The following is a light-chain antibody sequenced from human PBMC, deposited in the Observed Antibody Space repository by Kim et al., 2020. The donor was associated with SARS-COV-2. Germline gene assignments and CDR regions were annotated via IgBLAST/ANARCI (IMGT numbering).Light chain of an antibody. V-gene: IGKV3D-7*01. CDR1: QSVSSSY. J-gene: IGKJ4*01. CDR2: GAS. Sequence: PGERVTLSCRASQSVSSSYLTWYQQKPGQAPRLLIYGASSRATGIPARFSGSGSGTDFTITISSLQPEDFAVYYCQQDYNLLTFGGGTKVDI. CDR3: QQDYNLLT.